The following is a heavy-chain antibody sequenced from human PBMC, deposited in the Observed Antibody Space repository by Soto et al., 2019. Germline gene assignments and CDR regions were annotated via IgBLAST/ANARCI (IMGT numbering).Heavy chain of an antibody. J-gene: IGHJ4*02. CDR1: GCIFTAYS. Sequence: GASVKVSCKASGCIFTAYSMHWVRQAPGQGLEWVGWFNPNSGDTIYAQKFQGRVTLTGDTSISTAYMELYSLTSDDTAVYYCAREASAVISLDYWGQGTLVTVSS. CDR2: FNPNSGDT. D-gene: IGHD6-19*01. CDR3: AREASAVISLDY. V-gene: IGHV1-2*02.